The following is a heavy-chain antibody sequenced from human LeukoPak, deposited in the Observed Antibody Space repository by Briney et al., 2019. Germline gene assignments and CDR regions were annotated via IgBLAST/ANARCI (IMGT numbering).Heavy chain of an antibody. J-gene: IGHJ6*03. CDR3: ARTRRSVVVVAANVFYYYYYMDV. V-gene: IGHV4-34*01. D-gene: IGHD2-15*01. Sequence: SETLSLTCAVYGGSFSGYYWGCIRQPPGKGLEWIGEINHSGSTNYNPSLKSRVTISVDTSKNQFSLKLSSVTAADTAVYYCARTRRSVVVVAANVFYYYYYMDVWGKGTTVTVSS. CDR1: GGSFSGYY. CDR2: INHSGST.